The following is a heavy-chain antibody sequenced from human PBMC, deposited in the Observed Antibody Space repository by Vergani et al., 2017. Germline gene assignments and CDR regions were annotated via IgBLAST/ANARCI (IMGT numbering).Heavy chain of an antibody. CDR3: ARAPGEYCSSTSCYNSMAFDI. V-gene: IGHV4-61*10. Sequence: QVQLQESGPGLVKPSETLSLTCTVSGGSVSSGSYYWSWIRQPAGKGLEWIGYIYYSGSTNYNPSLKSRVTISVDTSKNQFSLKLSSVTAADTAVYYCARAPGEYCSSTSCYNSMAFDIWGQGTMVTVSS. CDR2: IYYSGST. D-gene: IGHD2-2*02. J-gene: IGHJ3*02. CDR1: GGSVSSGSYY.